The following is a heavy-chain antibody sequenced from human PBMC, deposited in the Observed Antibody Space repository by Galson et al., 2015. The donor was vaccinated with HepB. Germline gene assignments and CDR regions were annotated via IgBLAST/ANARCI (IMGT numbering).Heavy chain of an antibody. CDR3: VREMYYESRGFYDVGPAFDT. CDR1: GFTFSNSW. Sequence: SLRLSCAGSGFTFSNSWMHWVRQAPGKGPVWVSRINRDGSTTTHADSVKGRFTISRDNAKNTLYLQMNSLGAEDTAVYYCVREMYYESRGFYDVGPAFDTWGQGTMVTVSS. D-gene: IGHD3-22*01. J-gene: IGHJ3*02. CDR2: INRDGSTT. V-gene: IGHV3-74*01.